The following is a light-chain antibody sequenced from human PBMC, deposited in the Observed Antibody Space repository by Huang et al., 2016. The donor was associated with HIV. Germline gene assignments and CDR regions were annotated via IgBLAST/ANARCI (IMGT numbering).Light chain of an antibody. Sequence: DIQMTPSPSILSASVVDRVTITCRASQSVSTWLAWYQQKPGHPPKRLIYKSSTLESGVPTRFSGSGSGTEFTLTISSLQPDDFATYYCQQYNTFWTFGQGTKV. J-gene: IGKJ1*01. CDR3: QQYNTFWT. V-gene: IGKV1-5*03. CDR1: QSVSTW. CDR2: KSS.